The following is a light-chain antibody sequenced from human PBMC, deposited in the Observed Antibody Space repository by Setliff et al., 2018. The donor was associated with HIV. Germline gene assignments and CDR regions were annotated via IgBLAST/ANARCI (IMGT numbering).Light chain of an antibody. J-gene: IGLJ1*01. V-gene: IGLV2-11*01. Sequence: QSALTQPRSVSGSPGQSVTISCTGSSSDIGFYNYVSWYQQYPGKAPKVTIYDVSKRPSGVPDRFSGSKSGNTASLTISGLQAEDEADYYCCSYAGSFTYVFGSGTKGTVL. CDR3: CSYAGSFTYV. CDR1: SSDIGFYNY. CDR2: DVS.